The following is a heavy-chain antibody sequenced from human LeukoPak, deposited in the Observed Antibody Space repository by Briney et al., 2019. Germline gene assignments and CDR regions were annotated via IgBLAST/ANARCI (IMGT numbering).Heavy chain of an antibody. D-gene: IGHD1-7*01. Sequence: PGGSLRLSCAASGFTFSSYWMSSVRQAPGRGLEWVANIKQDGSEKYYVDSVKGRFTISRDNAKNSLYLQMNSLRAEDTAVYYCARVSRPLTGTTRRVQTNFDYWGQGTLVTVSS. CDR1: GFTFSSYW. CDR2: IKQDGSEK. CDR3: ARVSRPLTGTTRRVQTNFDY. J-gene: IGHJ4*02. V-gene: IGHV3-7*01.